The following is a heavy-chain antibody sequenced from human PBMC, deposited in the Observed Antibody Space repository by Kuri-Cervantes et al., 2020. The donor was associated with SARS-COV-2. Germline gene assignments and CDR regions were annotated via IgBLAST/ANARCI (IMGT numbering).Heavy chain of an antibody. D-gene: IGHD2-8*02. Sequence: GESLKISCTASGFTFGDYAMSWVRQAPGKGLEWVSSISSSSSYIYYADSVKGRFTISRDNAKNSLYLQMNSLRAEDTAVYYCARSGRYYYYMDVWGKGTTVTVSS. CDR2: ISSSSSYI. J-gene: IGHJ6*03. V-gene: IGHV3-21*01. CDR3: ARSGRYYYYMDV. CDR1: GFTFGDYA.